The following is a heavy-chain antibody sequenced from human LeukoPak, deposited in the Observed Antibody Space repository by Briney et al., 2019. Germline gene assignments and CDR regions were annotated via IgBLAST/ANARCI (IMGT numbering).Heavy chain of an antibody. CDR2: INPSGGST. CDR1: GYTFTIYY. CDR3: ATLGNAGSWYTKNYYFDY. Sequence: EASVTVSCKASGYTFTIYYMHWVRQAPGQGLEWMGIINPSGGSTSYAQKFQGRVTMTEDTSTDTAYMELSSLRSEDTAVYYCATLGNAGSWYTKNYYFDYWGQGTLVTVSS. D-gene: IGHD6-13*01. V-gene: IGHV1-46*01. J-gene: IGHJ4*02.